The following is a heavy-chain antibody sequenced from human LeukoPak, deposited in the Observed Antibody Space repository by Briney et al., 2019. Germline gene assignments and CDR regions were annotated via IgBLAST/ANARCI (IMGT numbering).Heavy chain of an antibody. Sequence: GGSLRLSCAASGFTFSSYAMSWVRQAPGKGLEWVSAISGSSGSTYYADSVKGRFTISRDNSKNTLYLQMNSLRAEDTAVYYCAKAGGWYVGYFDYWGQGTLATVSS. CDR3: AKAGGWYVGYFDY. J-gene: IGHJ4*02. CDR2: ISGSSGST. CDR1: GFTFSSYA. V-gene: IGHV3-23*01. D-gene: IGHD6-19*01.